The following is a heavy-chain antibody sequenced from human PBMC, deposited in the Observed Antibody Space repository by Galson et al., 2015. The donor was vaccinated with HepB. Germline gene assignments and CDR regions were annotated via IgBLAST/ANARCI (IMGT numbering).Heavy chain of an antibody. CDR2: ISPYHGNT. J-gene: IGHJ5*02. CDR3: ARGALVVVVGATQNNWFDP. CDR1: GYTFSTYS. D-gene: IGHD2-15*01. V-gene: IGHV1-18*01. Sequence: SVKVSCKASGYTFSTYSIAWVRQAPGQGLEWMGWISPYHGNTNYTQNLQGRVIMTTDTSTSTAYMELRSLRSDDTAVYYCARGALVVVVGATQNNWFDPWGQGTLVTVSS.